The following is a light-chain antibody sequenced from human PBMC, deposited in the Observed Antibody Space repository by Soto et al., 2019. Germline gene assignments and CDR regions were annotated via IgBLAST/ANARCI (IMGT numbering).Light chain of an antibody. CDR3: QQYNNWPIT. V-gene: IGKV3D-15*01. CDR2: GAS. Sequence: IVLTQSPGTLSLSPGERATLSCRASQSVGSNLAWYQQKPGRAPRLLIYGASTRATGIPARFSGSGSVTEFTLTISSLQSEDFAVYYCQQYNNWPITFGQGTRLEIK. CDR1: QSVGSN. J-gene: IGKJ5*01.